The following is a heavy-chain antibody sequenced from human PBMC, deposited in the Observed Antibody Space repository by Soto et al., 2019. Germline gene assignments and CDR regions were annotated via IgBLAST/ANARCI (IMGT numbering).Heavy chain of an antibody. CDR2: IYYGGNT. Sequence: SETLSVTCAVSGGSISSGDYSWNWIRQPPGKGLEWIGYIYYGGNTYYNPSLQSRVTMSLDRSRNQFSLKLNSVTAADTAVYYCARDPGYCSSTSCRDHYYYYYGMDVWGQGTTVTVSS. CDR1: GGSISSGDYS. D-gene: IGHD2-2*01. V-gene: IGHV4-30-2*01. J-gene: IGHJ6*02. CDR3: ARDPGYCSSTSCRDHYYYYYGMDV.